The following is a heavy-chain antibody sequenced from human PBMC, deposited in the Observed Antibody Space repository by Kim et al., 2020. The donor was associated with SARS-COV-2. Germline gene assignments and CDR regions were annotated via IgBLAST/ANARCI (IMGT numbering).Heavy chain of an antibody. J-gene: IGHJ4*02. Sequence: ANDSQKFEGEVQITADEATSPAYMELSSLRSEDTAVYYCARRRPRGDLDYWGQGTLVTVSS. CDR2: A. D-gene: IGHD2-21*02. V-gene: IGHV1-69*01. CDR3: ARRRPRGDLDY.